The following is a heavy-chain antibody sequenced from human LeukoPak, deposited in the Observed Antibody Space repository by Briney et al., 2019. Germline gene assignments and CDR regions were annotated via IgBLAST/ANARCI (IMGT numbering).Heavy chain of an antibody. D-gene: IGHD2-2*01. V-gene: IGHV3-7*01. J-gene: IGHJ4*02. CDR2: IKQDGSEK. Sequence: GGSLRLSCAASGFTFSNYWMSWVRQAPGKGLEWVANIKQDGSEKYYVDSVKGRFTIPRDNAKNSLYLQMNSLRAEDTAVYYCARDCTTTSCYWSGGPFDYWGQGTLVTVSS. CDR1: GFTFSNYW. CDR3: ARDCTTTSCYWSGGPFDY.